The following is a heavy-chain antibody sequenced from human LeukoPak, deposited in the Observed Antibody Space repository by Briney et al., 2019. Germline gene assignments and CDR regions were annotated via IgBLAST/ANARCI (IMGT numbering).Heavy chain of an antibody. J-gene: IGHJ4*02. V-gene: IGHV3-23*01. D-gene: IGHD6-19*01. CDR3: ARDSVDSSGWLH. Sequence: GGSLRLSCAASGFTFSSNAMTWVRQAPGKGLEWVSAISGSGGSTYYADSVKGRFTISRDNSKNTLYLQMNSLRAEDTAVYYCARDSVDSSGWLHWGQGTLVTVSS. CDR1: GFTFSSNA. CDR2: ISGSGGST.